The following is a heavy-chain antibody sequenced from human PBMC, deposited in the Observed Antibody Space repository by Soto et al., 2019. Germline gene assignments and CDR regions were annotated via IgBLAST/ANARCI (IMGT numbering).Heavy chain of an antibody. J-gene: IGHJ6*02. CDR2: ISYDGSNK. CDR3: AKDLGIVATNHLGMYCYYGMGV. Sequence: QVQLVESGGGVVQPGRSLRLSCAASGFTFSSYGMHWVRQAPGKGLEWVAVISYDGSNKYYADSVKGRFTISRDNSKNTLYLQMNSLRAEDTAVYYCAKDLGIVATNHLGMYCYYGMGVWGQGTTVTVSS. D-gene: IGHD5-12*01. V-gene: IGHV3-30*18. CDR1: GFTFSSYG.